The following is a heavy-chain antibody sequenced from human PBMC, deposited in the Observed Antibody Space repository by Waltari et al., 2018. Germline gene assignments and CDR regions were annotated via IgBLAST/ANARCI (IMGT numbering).Heavy chain of an antibody. D-gene: IGHD1-26*01. CDR2: ISPIFGTA. CDR1: GGTFSSYA. CDR3: AKPPYSGSYWWDF. V-gene: IGHV1-69*13. J-gene: IGHJ4*02. Sequence: QVQLVQSGAEVKKPGSSVKVSCKASGGTFSSYAISWVRQAPGQGLEWMGGISPIFGTANYAQKVQGRVTITADESTSTAYMELSSLRSEDTAVYYCAKPPYSGSYWWDFWGQGTLVTVSS.